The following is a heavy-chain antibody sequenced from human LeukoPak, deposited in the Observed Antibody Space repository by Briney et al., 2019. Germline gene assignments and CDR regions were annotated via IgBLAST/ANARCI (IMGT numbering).Heavy chain of an antibody. V-gene: IGHV3-33*01. CDR2: VWYDGRNE. Sequence: GGSLRLSCAASGFTFSKYGMHWVRQAPGKGLEWVSLVWYDGRNEDYADSVKGRFTISRGTSKNTLYLQMNSLRAEDTAVYYCARKGIGSSRYQNMDVWGKGTTVTVSS. D-gene: IGHD6-25*01. J-gene: IGHJ6*03. CDR3: ARKGIGSSRYQNMDV. CDR1: GFTFSKYG.